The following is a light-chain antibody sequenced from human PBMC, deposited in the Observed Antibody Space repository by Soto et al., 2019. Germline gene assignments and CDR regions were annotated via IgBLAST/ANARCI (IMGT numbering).Light chain of an antibody. Sequence: EIVMTQSPATLSVSPGARAPLSCRASQSVSILLAWYQQKPGQAPRLLIYGASNRATGIPARFSGGGSGTDFTLTISRLEPEDFAVYYCQQYDNSPITFGQGTRLEI. CDR2: GAS. V-gene: IGKV3D-15*02. J-gene: IGKJ5*01. CDR1: QSVSIL. CDR3: QQYDNSPIT.